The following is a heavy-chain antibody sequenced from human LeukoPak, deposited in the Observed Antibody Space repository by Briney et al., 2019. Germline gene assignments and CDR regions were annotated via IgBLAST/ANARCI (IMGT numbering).Heavy chain of an antibody. Sequence: ASVRVSSTAAGYTFTAYYMYWVRQAPGQGLEWMGWINPNTGGTNYAQKFQGRVTMTRDTSIGTAYTELSRLISDDTAVYYGARVPAGSIAAFDYWGQGSLVTVSS. CDR2: INPNTGGT. D-gene: IGHD2/OR15-2a*01. V-gene: IGHV1-2*02. J-gene: IGHJ4*02. CDR1: GYTFTAYY. CDR3: ARVPAGSIAAFDY.